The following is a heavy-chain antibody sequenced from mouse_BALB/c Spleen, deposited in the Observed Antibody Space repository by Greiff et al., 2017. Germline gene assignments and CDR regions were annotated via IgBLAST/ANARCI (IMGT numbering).Heavy chain of an antibody. D-gene: IGHD3-3*01. J-gene: IGHJ4*01. CDR2: IWTGGGT. V-gene: IGHV2-9-2*01. CDR1: GFSLTSYD. Sequence: VNVVESGPGLVAPSQSLSITCTVSGFSLTSYDISWIRQPPGKGLEWLGVIWTGGGTNYNSAFMSRLSISKDNSKSQVFLKMNSLQTDDTAIYYCVRDLGAMDYWGQGTSVTVSS. CDR3: VRDLGAMDY.